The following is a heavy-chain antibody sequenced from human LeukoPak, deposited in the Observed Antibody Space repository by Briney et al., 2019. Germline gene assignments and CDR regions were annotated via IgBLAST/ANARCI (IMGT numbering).Heavy chain of an antibody. D-gene: IGHD4-17*01. CDR1: GFTFSSYW. Sequence: GSLRLSCAASGFTFSSYWMSWVRQAPGKGLQWVATIKQDGSQKEYVDSVKGRFTVSRDNAKNSLYLQMNSLRAEDTAVYYCARDPTVTNFHDAFDVWGQGTMVSVSS. J-gene: IGHJ3*01. CDR3: ARDPTVTNFHDAFDV. V-gene: IGHV3-7*05. CDR2: IKQDGSQK.